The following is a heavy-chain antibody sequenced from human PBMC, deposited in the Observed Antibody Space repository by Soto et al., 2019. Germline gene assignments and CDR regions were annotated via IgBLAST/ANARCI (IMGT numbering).Heavy chain of an antibody. V-gene: IGHV3-74*01. CDR3: AIQDCTNDVCLEAAVTVGGALES. CDR1: GFTFRKFW. J-gene: IGHJ1*01. D-gene: IGHD2-8*01. CDR2: ISSDGTTT. Sequence: EVQLVQSGGGLAQPGKSLRLSCAASGFTFRKFWMHWVRQVPGKGPVWVSYISSDGTTTDYADSVKGRFTISRDNAKDRLYLQMDSLRAEYTAVYYCAIQDCTNDVCLEAAVTVGGALESWGQGTLVNVSS.